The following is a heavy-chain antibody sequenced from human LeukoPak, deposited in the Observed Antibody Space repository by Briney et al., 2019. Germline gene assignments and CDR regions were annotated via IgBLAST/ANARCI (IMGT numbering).Heavy chain of an antibody. Sequence: SETLSLTCTVSGGSISNYYWGWIRQPPGMGLGWIGSIYYSGNTYYNPSLKSRVTISVDTSKNQFSLKLSSVTAADTAVYYCAVEDILTGYYRGDWGQGTLVTVSS. CDR2: IYYSGNT. J-gene: IGHJ4*02. CDR3: AVEDILTGYYRGD. V-gene: IGHV4-39*07. D-gene: IGHD3-9*01. CDR1: GGSISNYY.